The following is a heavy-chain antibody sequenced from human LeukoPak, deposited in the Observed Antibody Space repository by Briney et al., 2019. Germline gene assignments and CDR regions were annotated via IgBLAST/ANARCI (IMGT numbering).Heavy chain of an antibody. D-gene: IGHD3-3*01. CDR2: ISYDGNDE. CDR1: GFTFSNYT. Sequence: PGGSLRLSCAASGFTFSNYTMHWVRQAPGKGLEWVTVISYDGNDEYYAGSVKGRFTISRDKSKSTLYLQMNSLRAEDTGVYYCARGGDYNFWSGYSYGMDVWGQGTTVSVSS. CDR3: ARGGDYNFWSGYSYGMDV. V-gene: IGHV3-30*04. J-gene: IGHJ6*02.